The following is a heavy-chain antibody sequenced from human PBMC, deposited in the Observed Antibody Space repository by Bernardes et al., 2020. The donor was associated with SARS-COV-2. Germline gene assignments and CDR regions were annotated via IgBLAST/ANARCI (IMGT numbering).Heavy chain of an antibody. CDR2: ISNSGGTI. V-gene: IGHV3-21*01. J-gene: IGHJ4*02. CDR1: GFSFSTYS. D-gene: IGHD3-10*01. Sequence: GGSLRLSCAASGFSFSTYSMKWVRQAPGKGLEWVSSISNSGGTIFYADSVKGRFTISSDNAKNSVYLQMNSLRVEATAVYYCARRYYGSGSPEAFDIWGQGTLVTVSS. CDR3: ARRYYGSGSPEAFDI.